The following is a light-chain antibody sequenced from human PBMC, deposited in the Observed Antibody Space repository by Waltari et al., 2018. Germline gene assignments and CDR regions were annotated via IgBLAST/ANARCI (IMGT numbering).Light chain of an antibody. CDR1: QSIVVW. J-gene: IGKJ1*01. Sequence: DIQVTQSPSTLSASVGDRVTITCRASQSIVVWLAWYQQKPGKAPRLLIYKASYLESGVPSRFSGNASGTAFTLTISSLQADDFATYYCLQYNSYPWTFGQGTTVEIK. V-gene: IGKV1-5*03. CDR3: LQYNSYPWT. CDR2: KAS.